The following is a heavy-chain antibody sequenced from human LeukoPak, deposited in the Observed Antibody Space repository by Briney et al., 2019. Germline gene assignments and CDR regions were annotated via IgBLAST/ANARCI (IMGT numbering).Heavy chain of an antibody. J-gene: IGHJ5*02. CDR3: ARDKQLGATTGSWFDP. D-gene: IGHD1-26*01. CDR1: GLTFSNYW. Sequence: GGSLRLSCAASGLTFSNYWMSWVRQAPGKGLEWVAQIKQDGSENYYVDSVKGRFTISRDNAKNSLYLQLNSLRAEDTALYYCARDKQLGATTGSWFDPWGRGTLVTVSS. CDR2: IKQDGSEN. V-gene: IGHV3-7*01.